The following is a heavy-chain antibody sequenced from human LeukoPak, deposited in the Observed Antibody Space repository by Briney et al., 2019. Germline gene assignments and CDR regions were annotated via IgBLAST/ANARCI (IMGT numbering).Heavy chain of an antibody. CDR2: IYYSGST. CDR1: GGSISSYY. CDR3: ARSIRVSWNYLRWAFDI. V-gene: IGHV4-59*12. J-gene: IGHJ3*02. D-gene: IGHD1-7*01. Sequence: PSETLSLTCTVPGGSISSYYWSWIRQPPGKGLEWIGYIYYSGSTYYNPSLKSRVTISVDTSKNQFSLKLSSVTAADTAVYYCARSIRVSWNYLRWAFDIWGQGTMVTVSS.